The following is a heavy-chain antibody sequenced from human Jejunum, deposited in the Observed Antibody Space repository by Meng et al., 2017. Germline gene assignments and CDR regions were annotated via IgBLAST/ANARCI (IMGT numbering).Heavy chain of an antibody. V-gene: IGHV3-23*01. D-gene: IGHD6-19*01. Sequence: GESLKISCAASGFTFSSYAMSWVRQAPGKGLEWVSAISGSGGSTYYADSVKGRFTISRDNSKNTLYLQMNSLRAEDTAVYYCAKARHYSSGWYTYYFDYWGQGTLVTVSS. J-gene: IGHJ4*02. CDR3: AKARHYSSGWYTYYFDY. CDR2: ISGSGGST. CDR1: GFTFSSYA.